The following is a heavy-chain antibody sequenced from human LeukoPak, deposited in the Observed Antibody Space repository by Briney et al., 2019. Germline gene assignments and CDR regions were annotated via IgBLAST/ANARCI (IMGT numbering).Heavy chain of an antibody. CDR2: INHSGST. Sequence: SETLSLTCAVYGGSFSGYYWSWIRQPPGKGLEWIGEINHSGSTNYNPSLKSRVTIPVDTSKNQFSLKLSSVTAADTAVYYCARMTYYDFWSGYSYYMDVWGKGTTVTVSS. D-gene: IGHD3-3*01. V-gene: IGHV4-34*01. CDR1: GGSFSGYY. J-gene: IGHJ6*03. CDR3: ARMTYYDFWSGYSYYMDV.